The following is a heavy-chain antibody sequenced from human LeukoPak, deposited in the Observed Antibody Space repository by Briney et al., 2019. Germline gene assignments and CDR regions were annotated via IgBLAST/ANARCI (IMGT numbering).Heavy chain of an antibody. CDR1: GFTFSSYW. CDR3: AKPITISGATDGFDI. J-gene: IGHJ3*02. D-gene: IGHD3-3*01. CDR2: IKQDGSEE. Sequence: GGSLRLSCAASGFTFSSYWMSWVRQAPGKGLEWVANIKQDGSEEYYVDSVKGRFTISRDNAKNSLYLQMNSLRAEDTAVYYCAKPITISGATDGFDIWGQGAKVTVSS. V-gene: IGHV3-7*01.